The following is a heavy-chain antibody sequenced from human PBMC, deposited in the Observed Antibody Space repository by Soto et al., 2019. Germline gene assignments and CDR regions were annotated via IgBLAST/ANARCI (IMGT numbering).Heavy chain of an antibody. Sequence: SETLSLTCTVSGGSISSYYWSWIRQPPGKGLEWIGYIYYSGSTNYNPSLKSRVTISVDTSKNQFSLKLSSVTAADTAVYYCARRGSSGSWFDPWGQGTLVTVPQ. CDR3: ARRGSSGSWFDP. CDR2: IYYSGST. CDR1: GGSISSYY. J-gene: IGHJ5*02. V-gene: IGHV4-59*08. D-gene: IGHD6-19*01.